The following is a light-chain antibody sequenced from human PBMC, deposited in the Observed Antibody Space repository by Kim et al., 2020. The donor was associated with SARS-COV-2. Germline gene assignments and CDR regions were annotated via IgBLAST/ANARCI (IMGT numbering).Light chain of an antibody. CDR3: QKSDSAPWT. CDR2: AAS. Sequence: ASVGDRVTITCRASQGISNYLAWYQQKPGGVPTLLIYAASTLQSGVPSRFSGSGSGTDFTLTISGLQPEDVATYYCQKSDSAPWTFGQGTKVDIK. V-gene: IGKV1-27*01. CDR1: QGISNY. J-gene: IGKJ1*01.